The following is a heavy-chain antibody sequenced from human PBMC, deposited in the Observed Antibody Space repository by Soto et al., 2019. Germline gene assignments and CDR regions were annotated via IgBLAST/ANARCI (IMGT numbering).Heavy chain of an antibody. CDR3: ASSHAGAHITAAVH. J-gene: IGHJ4*02. D-gene: IGHD6-13*01. Sequence: PSETLSLTCTVSGGSISSVGYYWNWIRQHPGKGLEWIGYIYHSGSTYYNPSLKSRVTISVDRSKNQFSLKLSSVTAADTAVYYCASSHAGAHITAAVHWGQGTLVTVSS. CDR2: IYHSGST. V-gene: IGHV4-30-2*01. CDR1: GGSISSVGYY.